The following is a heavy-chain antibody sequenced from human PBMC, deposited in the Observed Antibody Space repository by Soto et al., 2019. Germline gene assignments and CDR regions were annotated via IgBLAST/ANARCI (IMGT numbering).Heavy chain of an antibody. D-gene: IGHD6-13*01. CDR2: IYYSGST. CDR1: GGSISSGGYY. Sequence: LSLTCTVSGGSISSGGYYWSWIRQHPGKGLEWIGYIYYSGSTYYNPSLKSRVTISVDTSKNQFSLKLSSVTAADTAVYYCARDYGSWQLVNGTSSWFDPWGQGTLVTVSS. J-gene: IGHJ5*02. CDR3: ARDYGSWQLVNGTSSWFDP. V-gene: IGHV4-31*03.